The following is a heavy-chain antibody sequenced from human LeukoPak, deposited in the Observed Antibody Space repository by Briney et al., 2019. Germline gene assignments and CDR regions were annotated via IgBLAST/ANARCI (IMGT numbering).Heavy chain of an antibody. V-gene: IGHV3-43D*03. D-gene: IGHD1-26*01. CDR1: GFTFDDYA. Sequence: GGSLRLSCAASGFTFDDYAMHWVRQAPGKGLEWVSLISWDGGSTYYVDSVKGRFTISRDNSKNSLYLQMNSLRAEDTALYYCAKVGMGATFDYWGQGTLVTVSS. J-gene: IGHJ4*02. CDR2: ISWDGGST. CDR3: AKVGMGATFDY.